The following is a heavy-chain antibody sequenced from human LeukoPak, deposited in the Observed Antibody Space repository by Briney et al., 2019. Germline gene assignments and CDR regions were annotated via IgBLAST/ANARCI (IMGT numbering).Heavy chain of an antibody. CDR3: ARSGGNYYDTETFDI. D-gene: IGHD1-26*01. CDR2: IYDSGTT. CDR1: RGSIRTYY. V-gene: IGHV4-59*08. Sequence: AETETLLCTVSRGSIRTYYGSWIRQSPGKGLEWIGYIYDSGTTKYNPSLKSLVTISVDTSKNQFSLKLSSVTAADTAVYYCARSGGNYYDTETFDIWGQ. J-gene: IGHJ3*02.